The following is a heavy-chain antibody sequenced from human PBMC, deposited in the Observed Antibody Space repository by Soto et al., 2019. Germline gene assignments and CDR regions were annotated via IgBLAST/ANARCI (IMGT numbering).Heavy chain of an antibody. CDR1: GFTFSSYA. CDR2: IGGSGGST. V-gene: IGHV3-23*01. CDR3: AKSLKWFGYFGY. J-gene: IGHJ4*02. Sequence: EVQLLESGGGLVQPGGSLRLSCVVSGFTFSSYAMSWVRQAPGKGLEWVSVIGGSGGSTYYADSVKGRFTISRDNAKNSLYLQMNSLRAEDTALYYCAKSLKWFGYFGYWGQGTLVTVSS. D-gene: IGHD3-10*01.